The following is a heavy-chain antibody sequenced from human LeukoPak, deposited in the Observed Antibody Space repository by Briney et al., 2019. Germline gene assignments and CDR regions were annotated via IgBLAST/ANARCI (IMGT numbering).Heavy chain of an antibody. V-gene: IGHV3-30*04. J-gene: IGHJ4*02. CDR1: GFTFSSYA. CDR3: ARAGIAAGLFDY. D-gene: IGHD6-13*01. Sequence: GGSLRLSCAASGFTFSSYAMPWVRQAPGKGLEWVAVISYDGSNKYYADSVKGRFTISRDNSKNTLYLQMNSLRAEDTAVYYCARAGIAAGLFDYWGQGTLVTVSS. CDR2: ISYDGSNK.